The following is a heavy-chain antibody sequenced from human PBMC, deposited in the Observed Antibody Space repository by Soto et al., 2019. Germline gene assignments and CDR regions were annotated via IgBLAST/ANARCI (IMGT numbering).Heavy chain of an antibody. CDR1: GFTFSSYA. CDR3: ARDHFYSGRDYYFDY. V-gene: IGHV3-30-3*01. D-gene: IGHD3-3*02. CDR2: ISYDGSNK. J-gene: IGHJ4*02. Sequence: GGSLRLSCAASGFTFSSYAMHWVRQAPGKGLEWVAVISYDGSNKYYADSVKGRFTISRDNSKNTLYLQMNSLRAEDTAVYYCARDHFYSGRDYYFDYWGQGTLVTVSS.